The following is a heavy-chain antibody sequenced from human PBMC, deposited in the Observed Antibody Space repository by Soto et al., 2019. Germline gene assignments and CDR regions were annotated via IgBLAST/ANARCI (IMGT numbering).Heavy chain of an antibody. CDR3: ARGKGIAAAGPWWFDP. CDR2: IYTSGST. CDR1: GGSTSSYY. D-gene: IGHD6-13*01. J-gene: IGHJ5*02. V-gene: IGHV4-4*07. Sequence: SETLSLTCTVSGGSTSSYYWSWIRQPAGKGLEWIGRIYTSGSTNYNPSLKSRVTMSVDTSKNQFSLKLSSVTAADTAVYYCARGKGIAAAGPWWFDPWGQGTLVTVSS.